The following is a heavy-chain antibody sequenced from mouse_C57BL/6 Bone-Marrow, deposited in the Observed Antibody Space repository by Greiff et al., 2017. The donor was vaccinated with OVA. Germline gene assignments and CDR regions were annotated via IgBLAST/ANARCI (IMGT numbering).Heavy chain of an antibody. Sequence: DVMLVESGGDLVKPGGSLKLSCAASGFTFSSYGMSWVRQTPDKRLEWVATISSGGSYTYYPDSVKGRFTISRDNAKNTLYLQMSSLKSEDTAMYYCARRHYDYDANYFDYWGQGTTLTVSS. J-gene: IGHJ2*01. D-gene: IGHD2-4*01. CDR3: ARRHYDYDANYFDY. CDR1: GFTFSSYG. V-gene: IGHV5-6*02. CDR2: ISSGGSYT.